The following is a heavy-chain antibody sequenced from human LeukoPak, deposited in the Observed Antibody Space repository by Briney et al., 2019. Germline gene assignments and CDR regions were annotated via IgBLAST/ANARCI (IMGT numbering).Heavy chain of an antibody. V-gene: IGHV4-59*01. CDR3: AASYDSSGYYWPY. Sequence: SETLSLTCTVSGGSISSYYWSWIRQPPGKGLEWIGYIYYSGSTNYNPSLKSRVTISVDTSKNQFSLKLSSVTAADTAVYYCAASYDSSGYYWPYWGQGTLVTVSS. CDR1: GGSISSYY. CDR2: IYYSGST. J-gene: IGHJ4*02. D-gene: IGHD3-22*01.